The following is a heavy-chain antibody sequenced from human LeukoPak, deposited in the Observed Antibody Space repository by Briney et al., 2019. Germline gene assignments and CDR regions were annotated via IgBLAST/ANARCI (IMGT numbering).Heavy chain of an antibody. Sequence: GGSLRLSCAASGFTFSSYGMHWVRQAPGKGLEWVAVIWYDGSNKYYADSVKGRFTISRDNSKNTLYPQMNSLRAEDTAVYYCARPTYSGSYYWFDYWGQGTLVTVSS. CDR2: IWYDGSNK. CDR3: ARPTYSGSYYWFDY. CDR1: GFTFSSYG. V-gene: IGHV3-33*01. D-gene: IGHD1-26*01. J-gene: IGHJ4*02.